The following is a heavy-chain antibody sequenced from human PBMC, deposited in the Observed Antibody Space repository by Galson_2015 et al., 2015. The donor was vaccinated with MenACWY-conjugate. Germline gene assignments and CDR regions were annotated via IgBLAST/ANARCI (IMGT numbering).Heavy chain of an antibody. Sequence: SLRLSCAVSGFTFRQYAMSWVRQALGTGLEWVAIISDSGAATHYIDSVKGRFTISRDNSKNTLYLQMSRLRAEDTALYYCAKDVYMDVWSKGTTVSVSS. CDR1: GFTFRQYA. CDR3: AKDVYMDV. CDR2: ISDSGAAT. V-gene: IGHV3-23*01. J-gene: IGHJ6*03.